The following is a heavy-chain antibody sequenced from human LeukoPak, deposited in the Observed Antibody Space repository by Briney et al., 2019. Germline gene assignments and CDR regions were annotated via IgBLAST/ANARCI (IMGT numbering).Heavy chain of an antibody. D-gene: IGHD2-8*01. J-gene: IGHJ4*02. CDR2: ISGSGGNT. CDR3: ASGRLSAKGFDY. V-gene: IGHV3-23*01. CDR1: GFTFSSYA. Sequence: GGSLRLSCAASGFTFSSYAMSWVRQAPGKGLEWVSAISGSGGNTYYADSVKGRFIISRDNSKNTVYLQMNSLRAEDTAVYYCASGRLSAKGFDYWGQGTLVTVSS.